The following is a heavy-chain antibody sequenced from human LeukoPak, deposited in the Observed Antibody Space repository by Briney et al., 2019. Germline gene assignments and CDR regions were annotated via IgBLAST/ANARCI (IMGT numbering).Heavy chain of an antibody. CDR2: IYPGDSDT. CDR1: GYGFTTYW. Sequence: GESLKISCKGSGYGFTTYWIGWVRQMPGKGLEWMGIIYPGDSDTRYSPSFQGHVTVSADKSISTAYLQWGSLKASDTAMYYCAIRHYDILTGYFGGVDYWGQGTLVTVSS. V-gene: IGHV5-51*01. D-gene: IGHD3-9*01. CDR3: AIRHYDILTGYFGGVDY. J-gene: IGHJ4*02.